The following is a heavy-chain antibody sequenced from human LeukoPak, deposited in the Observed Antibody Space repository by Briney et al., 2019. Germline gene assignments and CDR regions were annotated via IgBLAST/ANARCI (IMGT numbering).Heavy chain of an antibody. CDR3: ATDRGWLQFDY. Sequence: GGSLRLSCPASGFSFSTYWMNWVRQAPGKGLEWVSNINTDRTEINYLDSVRGRFTISRDNAKNSLYLQMNSLRAEDTAIYYCATDRGWLQFDYWGQGTLVTVPS. J-gene: IGHJ4*02. CDR2: INTDRTEI. CDR1: GFSFSTYW. V-gene: IGHV3-7*01. D-gene: IGHD5-24*01.